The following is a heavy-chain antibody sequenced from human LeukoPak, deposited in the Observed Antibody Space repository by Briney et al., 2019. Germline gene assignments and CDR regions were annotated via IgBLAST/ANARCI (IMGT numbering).Heavy chain of an antibody. Sequence: ASVKVSCKASGYTFTGYYMHWVRQAPGQGLEWMGWMNPNSGNTGYAQKFQGRVTMTRNTSISTAYMELSSLRSEDTAVYYCARVGGPAAIYYYMDVWGKGTTVTISS. J-gene: IGHJ6*03. V-gene: IGHV1-8*02. CDR1: GYTFTGYY. CDR3: ARVGGPAAIYYYMDV. CDR2: MNPNSGNT. D-gene: IGHD2-2*01.